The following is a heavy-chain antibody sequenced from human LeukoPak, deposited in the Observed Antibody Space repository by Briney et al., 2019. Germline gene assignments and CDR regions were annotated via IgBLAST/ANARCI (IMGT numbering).Heavy chain of an antibody. J-gene: IGHJ6*02. CDR2: IESDGSRT. Sequence: GGSLRLSCAASGFTLSDYWMYWVRQGPGKGLVHVSRIESDGSRTTYADSVNGRFTISRDNAKNTMFLQMNSLRAEDTAVYYCVRGGHKLDIESTRYFYGLDVWGQGTTVTVSS. D-gene: IGHD5/OR15-5a*01. CDR1: GFTLSDYW. V-gene: IGHV3-74*03. CDR3: VRGGHKLDIESTRYFYGLDV.